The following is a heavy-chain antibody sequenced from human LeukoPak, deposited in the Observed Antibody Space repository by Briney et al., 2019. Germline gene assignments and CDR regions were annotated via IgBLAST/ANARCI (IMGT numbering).Heavy chain of an antibody. V-gene: IGHV1-2*02. CDR3: ARDSTWMVPAATTPGFDY. Sequence: ASVKVSCKASGYTFTGYYMHWVRQAPGQGLEWMGWINPNSGGTNYAQKFQGRVTITTDESTSTAYMELSSLRSEDTAVYYCARDSTWMVPAATTPGFDYWGQGTLVTVSS. J-gene: IGHJ4*02. CDR1: GYTFTGYY. D-gene: IGHD2-2*01. CDR2: INPNSGGT.